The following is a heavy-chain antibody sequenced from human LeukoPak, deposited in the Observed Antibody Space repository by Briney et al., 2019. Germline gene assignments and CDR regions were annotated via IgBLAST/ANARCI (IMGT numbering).Heavy chain of an antibody. Sequence: GGSLRLSCAASGFTFSSYWMHWVRQAPGKGLVWVSRINSDGSSTSYADSVKGRFTISRDNAKNTLYLQMNSLRAEDTAVYYCARSLGVWFGFWENAFNIWGRGTMVTVSS. CDR3: ARSLGVWFGFWENAFNI. D-gene: IGHD3-10*01. CDR1: GFTFSSYW. J-gene: IGHJ3*02. CDR2: INSDGSST. V-gene: IGHV3-74*01.